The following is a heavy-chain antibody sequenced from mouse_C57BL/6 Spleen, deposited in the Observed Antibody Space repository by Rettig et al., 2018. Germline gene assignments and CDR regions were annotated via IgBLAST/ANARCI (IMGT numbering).Heavy chain of an antibody. CDR3: ARDREGLPFDY. Sequence: WIRQFPGNKLEWMGYISYDGSNNYNPSLKNRISITRDTSKNQFFLKLNSVTTEDTATYYCARDREGLPFDYWGQGTTLTVSS. J-gene: IGHJ2*01. V-gene: IGHV3-6*01. CDR2: ISYDGSN.